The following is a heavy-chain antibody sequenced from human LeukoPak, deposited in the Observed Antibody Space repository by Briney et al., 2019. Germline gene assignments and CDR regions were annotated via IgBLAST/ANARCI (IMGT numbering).Heavy chain of an antibody. CDR3: ARDPDSSGWYVFDY. Sequence: PGRSLRLSCAASGFTFSSYGMHWVRQAPGKGLEWVAVISYDGSNKYYADSVKGRFTISRGNSKNTLYLQMNSLRAEDTAVYYCARDPDSSGWYVFDYWGQGTLVTVSS. J-gene: IGHJ4*02. CDR1: GFTFSSYG. CDR2: ISYDGSNK. D-gene: IGHD6-19*01. V-gene: IGHV3-30*03.